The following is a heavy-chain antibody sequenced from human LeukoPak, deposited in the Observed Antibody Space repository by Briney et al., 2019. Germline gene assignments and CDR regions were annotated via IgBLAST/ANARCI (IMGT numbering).Heavy chain of an antibody. J-gene: IGHJ4*02. CDR2: ISSNGGST. Sequence: GGSLRLSCAASGFTFSSYAMHWVRQAPGKGLEYVSAISSNGGSTYYANSVKGRFTISRDNSKNTLYLQMGSLRAEDMAVYYCARDGVQDIVVVPAADWGQGTLVTVSS. V-gene: IGHV3-64*01. CDR3: ARDGVQDIVVVPAAD. CDR1: GFTFSSYA. D-gene: IGHD2-2*01.